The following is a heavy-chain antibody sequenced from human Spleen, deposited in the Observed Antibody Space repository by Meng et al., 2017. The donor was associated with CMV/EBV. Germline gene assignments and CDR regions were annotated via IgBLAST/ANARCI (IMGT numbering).Heavy chain of an antibody. V-gene: IGHV1-46*01. D-gene: IGHD6-6*01. CDR3: ARRSSSSTPYYYYYGMDV. J-gene: IGHJ6*02. Sequence: ASVKVSCKASGYTFTTYYIHWVRQAPGQGLEWMGLINPSAGTANYAQKFQGRATITTDTSTSTVHMELISLRSDDTAVYYCARRSSSSTPYYYYYGMDVWGQGTTVTVSS. CDR2: INPSAGTA. CDR1: GYTFTTYY.